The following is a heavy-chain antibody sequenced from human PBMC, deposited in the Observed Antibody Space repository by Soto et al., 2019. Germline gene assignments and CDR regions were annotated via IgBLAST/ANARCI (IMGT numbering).Heavy chain of an antibody. Sequence: GGSLRLSCAASGFTFSSYAMSWVRQAPGKGLEWVSAISGSGGSTYYADSVKGRFTISRDNSKNTLYLQMNSLRAGDTAVYYCAKCGDLVVPAAISYWGQGTLVTVSS. D-gene: IGHD2-2*01. CDR1: GFTFSSYA. V-gene: IGHV3-23*01. CDR3: AKCGDLVVPAAISY. CDR2: ISGSGGST. J-gene: IGHJ4*02.